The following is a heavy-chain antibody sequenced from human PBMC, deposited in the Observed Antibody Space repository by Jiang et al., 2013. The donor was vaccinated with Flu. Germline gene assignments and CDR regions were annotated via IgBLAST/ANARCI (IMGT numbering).Heavy chain of an antibody. J-gene: IGHJ5*02. V-gene: IGHV5-10-1*01. CDR2: IDPTDSWS. D-gene: IGHD6-13*01. CDR1: IQLYQLL. Sequence: CKAFWIQLYQLLDQLGAPDARKGLEWMGRIDPTDSWSNYSPSFQGRVNISVDRSLSTAYLQWSSLRASDTAMYYCARHNGPSVHQRSLPGNIWFDPWGQGTLVTVSS. CDR3: ARHNGPSVHQRSLPGNIWFDP.